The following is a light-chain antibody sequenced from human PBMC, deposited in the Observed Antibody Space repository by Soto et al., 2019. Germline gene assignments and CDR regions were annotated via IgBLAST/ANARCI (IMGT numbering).Light chain of an antibody. Sequence: EIVLTQSPATLSLSPGERATLSCRASQGVSSYLAWYQQKPGQAPRLLIYDVSIRATGVPARFSATGSETDFTLTISGLQSGDSAVYFCQQYNNWPFSFGQGTRLEIK. J-gene: IGKJ5*01. V-gene: IGKV3-15*01. CDR3: QQYNNWPFS. CDR2: DVS. CDR1: QGVSSY.